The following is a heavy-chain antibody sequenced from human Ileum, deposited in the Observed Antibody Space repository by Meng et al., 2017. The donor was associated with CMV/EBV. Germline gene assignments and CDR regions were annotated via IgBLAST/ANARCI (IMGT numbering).Heavy chain of an antibody. CDR2: INHRGNT. J-gene: IGHJ4*02. Sequence: QVQLAPGGRVLLKPSETLSLMCAGQGSAFSEYYWTWNRQFPGKGLEWIGEINHRGNTNYNPSLKSRVTISIDTSRNQFSLKLTSVTATDKAVYYCARASPQRRFLSYWGQGTLVTVSS. CDR3: ARASPQRRFLSY. V-gene: IGHV4-34*01. D-gene: IGHD3-3*01. CDR1: GSAFSEYY.